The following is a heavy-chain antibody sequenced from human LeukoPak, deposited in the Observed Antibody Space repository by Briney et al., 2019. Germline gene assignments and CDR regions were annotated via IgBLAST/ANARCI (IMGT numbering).Heavy chain of an antibody. Sequence: SETLSLTCTVSGFSISSGHYWGWVRQPPGAGLEWIGSVYQSGTTYYNPSLKSRVPTSVDMSKNQFSLRLRPVTAADMAVCYCAIIFIRNGYSSYFDCWGQGTLVTVSS. CDR1: GFSISSGHY. V-gene: IGHV4-38-2*02. CDR3: AIIFIRNGYSSYFDC. CDR2: VYQSGTT. D-gene: IGHD5-18*01. J-gene: IGHJ4*02.